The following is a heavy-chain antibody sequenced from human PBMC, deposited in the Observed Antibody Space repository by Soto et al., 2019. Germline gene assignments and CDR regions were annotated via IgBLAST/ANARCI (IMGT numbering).Heavy chain of an antibody. D-gene: IGHD3-3*01. CDR2: IIPIFGTA. J-gene: IGHJ6*02. V-gene: IGHV1-69*13. CDR3: AREDITIFGVVKAGYYYGMDV. Sequence: ASVKVSCKASGGTFSSYAISWVRQAPGQGLEWMGGIIPIFGTANYAQKFQGRVTITADESTSTAYMELSSLRSEDTAVYYCAREDITIFGVVKAGYYYGMDVWGQGTTVTVSS. CDR1: GGTFSSYA.